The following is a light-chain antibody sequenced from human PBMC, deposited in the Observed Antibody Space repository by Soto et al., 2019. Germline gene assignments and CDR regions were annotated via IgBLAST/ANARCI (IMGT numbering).Light chain of an antibody. CDR1: SGSIASNY. Sequence: NFLLTQPHSVSESPGKTVIISCTRSSGSIASNYVQWYQQRPGSSPTTVIYEDNQRPSGVPDRFSASIDSSSNSASLTISGLETEDEAYYYCQSYDATNQVFGGGTKLTVL. J-gene: IGLJ3*02. CDR3: QSYDATNQV. V-gene: IGLV6-57*01. CDR2: EDN.